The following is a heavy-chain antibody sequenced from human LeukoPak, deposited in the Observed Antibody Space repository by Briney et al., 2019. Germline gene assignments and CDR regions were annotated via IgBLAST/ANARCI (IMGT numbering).Heavy chain of an antibody. J-gene: IGHJ4*02. CDR1: GFPVSAVS. Sequence: GGSLRLSCVASGFPVSAVSMSVGPQAPGKGLGWGSYISSDRSHTYYADSVRGRFTISRDTDKHSLYMQMDKLGTEDTAMYYCARDPHYYDSRVVDFWGTGTRVTVSS. CDR2: ISSDRSHT. V-gene: IGHV3-21*01. CDR3: ARDPHYYDSRVVDF. D-gene: IGHD3-22*01.